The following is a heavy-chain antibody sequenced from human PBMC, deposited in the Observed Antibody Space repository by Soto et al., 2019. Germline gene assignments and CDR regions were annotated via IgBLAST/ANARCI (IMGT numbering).Heavy chain of an antibody. CDR1: GFTFSSYG. CDR2: ISYDGSNK. D-gene: IGHD1-26*01. J-gene: IGHJ6*02. V-gene: IGHV3-30*18. CDR3: AKDDSLVGATPTDYYYYGMDV. Sequence: GGSLRLSCAASGFTFSSYGMHWVRQAPGKGLEWVAVISYDGSNKYYADSVKGRFTISRENSKNTLYLQMNSLRAEDTAVYYCAKDDSLVGATPTDYYYYGMDVWGQGTTVTVSS.